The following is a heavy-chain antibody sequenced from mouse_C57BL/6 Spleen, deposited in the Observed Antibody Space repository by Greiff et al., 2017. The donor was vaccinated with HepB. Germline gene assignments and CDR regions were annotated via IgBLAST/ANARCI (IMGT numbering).Heavy chain of an antibody. Sequence: VQLQQSGPGLVKPSQSLSLTCSVTGYSITSGYYWNWIRQFPGNKLEWMGYISYDGSNNYNPSLKNRISITRDTSKNQFFLKLNSVTTEDTATYYCARDKDYWGQGTLVTVSA. CDR1: GYSITSGYY. CDR2: ISYDGSN. V-gene: IGHV3-6*01. CDR3: ARDKDY. J-gene: IGHJ3*01.